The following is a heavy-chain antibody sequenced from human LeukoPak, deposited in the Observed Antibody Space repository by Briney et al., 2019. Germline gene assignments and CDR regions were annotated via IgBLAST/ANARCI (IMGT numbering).Heavy chain of an antibody. Sequence: ASVKVSFKASGYTFTIYYMHWVRQAPGQGLEWMGIINPSGGSTSYAQKFQGRVTMTRDTSTSTVYMELSSLRSEDTAVYYCARSIAAAAGWFDPWGQGTLVTVSS. J-gene: IGHJ5*02. CDR1: GYTFTIYY. CDR2: INPSGGST. CDR3: ARSIAAAAGWFDP. D-gene: IGHD6-13*01. V-gene: IGHV1-46*01.